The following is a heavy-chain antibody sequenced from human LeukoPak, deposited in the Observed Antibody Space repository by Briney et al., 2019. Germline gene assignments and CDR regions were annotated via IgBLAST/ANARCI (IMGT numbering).Heavy chain of an antibody. J-gene: IGHJ4*02. V-gene: IGHV3-48*04. Sequence: GGSQRLSCAASGFTFSDYGMNWVRQAPGEGREWVSYISFSVNTKYYGDSVKGRFTISRDNAKNSLYLHMDSLRAEDTAVYYCARGAYSSGWAYFDHWGQGTLVTVSS. CDR1: GFTFSDYG. D-gene: IGHD6-19*01. CDR2: ISFSVNTK. CDR3: ARGAYSSGWAYFDH.